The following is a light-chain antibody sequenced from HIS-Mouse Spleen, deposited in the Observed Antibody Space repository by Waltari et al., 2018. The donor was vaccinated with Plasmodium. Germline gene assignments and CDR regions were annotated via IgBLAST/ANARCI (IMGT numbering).Light chain of an antibody. Sequence: EIVMTQSPATLSVSPGERATLACRASHSVSSNVAWYQQKPGQAPRPLIYGASTRATGIPARFSGSGSGTEFTLTICSLQSEDFAVYCCQQYNNWSFTFGPGTKVDIK. CDR3: QQYNNWSFT. CDR2: GAS. CDR1: HSVSSN. V-gene: IGKV3-15*01. J-gene: IGKJ3*01.